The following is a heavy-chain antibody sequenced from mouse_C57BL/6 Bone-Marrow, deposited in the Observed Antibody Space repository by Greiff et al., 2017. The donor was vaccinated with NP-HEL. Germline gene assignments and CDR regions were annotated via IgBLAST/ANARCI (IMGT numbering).Heavy chain of an antibody. CDR2: ISYDGSN. J-gene: IGHJ2*01. V-gene: IGHV3-6*01. Sequence: DVQLQESGPGLVKPSQSLSLTCSVTGYSITSGYYWNWIRQFPGNKLEWMGYISYDGSNNYNPSLKNRISITRDTSKNQFFLKLNSVTTEDTATYYCARVAQATDYWGQGTTLTVSS. CDR3: ARVAQATDY. CDR1: GYSITSGYY. D-gene: IGHD3-2*02.